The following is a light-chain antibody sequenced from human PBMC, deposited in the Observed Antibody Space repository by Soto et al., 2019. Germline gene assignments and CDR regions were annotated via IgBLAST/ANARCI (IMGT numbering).Light chain of an antibody. CDR3: ATWDDTLSGLV. Sequence: QSVLTQPPSASGTPGQRVTISCSGSSSNIGSNYVYWYQHLSGTAPKLLFYTNNQRPSGVPDRFSGSKSGTSASLAISGLRSEDEAAYYCATWDDTLSGLVFGGGTKLTVL. CDR1: SSNIGSNY. CDR2: TNN. V-gene: IGLV1-47*02. J-gene: IGLJ3*02.